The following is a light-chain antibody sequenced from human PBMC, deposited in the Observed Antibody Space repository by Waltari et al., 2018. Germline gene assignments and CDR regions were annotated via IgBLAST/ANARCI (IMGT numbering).Light chain of an antibody. Sequence: DIVMTQSPDSLAVSLGERATINCKSSQSVLFNFNNKNYLGWYQHKPGRPPKPLIYWASTRESGVPDLFSGSGSGTDFNLTISSLQAEDVAVYYCQQYYSLPWAFGQGTKVEIK. J-gene: IGKJ1*01. CDR3: QQYYSLPWA. CDR1: QSVLFNFNNKNY. CDR2: WAS. V-gene: IGKV4-1*01.